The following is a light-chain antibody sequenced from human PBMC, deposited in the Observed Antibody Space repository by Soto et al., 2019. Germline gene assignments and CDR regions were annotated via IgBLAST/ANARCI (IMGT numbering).Light chain of an antibody. V-gene: IGKV3-20*01. J-gene: IGKJ4*01. Sequence: EIVLTQSPGTLSLSPGEIATLSCRASQTVRNNYLAWYQQKRGQAPRLLISGVSTRASGVPDRFSGSGSVADFTLTISSLQSEDFAVYYCQQYDNWPLTFGGGTKVDIK. CDR3: QQYDNWPLT. CDR2: GVS. CDR1: QTVRNNY.